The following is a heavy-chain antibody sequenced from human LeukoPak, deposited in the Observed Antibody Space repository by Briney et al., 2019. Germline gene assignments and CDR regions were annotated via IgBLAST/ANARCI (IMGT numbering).Heavy chain of an antibody. J-gene: IGHJ6*02. CDR3: ARTQLGVWGPGRYGMDV. D-gene: IGHD3-16*01. Sequence: AASVKVSCKVSGYTLTELSMHWVRQAPGKGLEWMGGFDPEDGETIYAQKFQGRVTMTEDTPTDTAYMELSSLRSEDTAVHYCARTQLGVWGPGRYGMDVWGQGTTVTVSS. CDR2: FDPEDGET. CDR1: GYTLTELS. V-gene: IGHV1-24*01.